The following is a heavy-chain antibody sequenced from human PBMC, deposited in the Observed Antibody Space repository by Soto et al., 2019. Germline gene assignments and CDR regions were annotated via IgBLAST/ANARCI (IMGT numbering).Heavy chain of an antibody. V-gene: IGHV4-59*01. D-gene: IGHD5-18*01. Sequence: QVQLQESGPGLVKPSETLSLTCTVSGGSISSYYWSWIRQPPGKGLEWIGYISYSGSTNYNSSLKSRGTISVDTSMNHFSLKLSSVTAADTAVYYCAREGVTPSYYYYYGMDVWGQGTTVTVSS. CDR3: AREGVTPSYYYYYGMDV. J-gene: IGHJ6*02. CDR2: ISYSGST. CDR1: GGSISSYY.